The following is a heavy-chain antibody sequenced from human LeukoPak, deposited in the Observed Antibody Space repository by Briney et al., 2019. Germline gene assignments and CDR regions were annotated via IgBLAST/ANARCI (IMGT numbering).Heavy chain of an antibody. V-gene: IGHV3-23*01. Sequence: PGGSLRLSCAAYGFSLNNYAVKSARQATGKGLEWVSAISASGGTTYNSGCVKGRFTISRDSAKNPLYLQIDSLRAEHSSLYYCAKASISWYCDFRQWGRGTLLSVSS. CDR3: AKASISWYCDFRQ. CDR1: GFSLNNYA. J-gene: IGHJ1*01. CDR2: ISASGGTT. D-gene: IGHD6-13*01.